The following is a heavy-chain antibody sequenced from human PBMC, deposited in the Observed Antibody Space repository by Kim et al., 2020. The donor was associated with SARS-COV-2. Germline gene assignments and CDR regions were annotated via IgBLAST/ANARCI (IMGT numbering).Heavy chain of an antibody. J-gene: IGHJ3*02. D-gene: IGHD3-10*01. Sequence: GESLQISCKGSGYSFTSYWIGWVRQMPGKGLEWMGIIYPGDSDTRYSPSFQGQVTISADKSISTAYLQWSSLKASDTAMYYCARQPRYYSTLDAFDIWGQGTMVTVSS. CDR1: GYSFTSYW. CDR2: IYPGDSDT. V-gene: IGHV5-51*01. CDR3: ARQPRYYSTLDAFDI.